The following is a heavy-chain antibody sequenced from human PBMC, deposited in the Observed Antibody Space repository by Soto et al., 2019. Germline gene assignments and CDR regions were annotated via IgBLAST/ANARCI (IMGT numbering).Heavy chain of an antibody. V-gene: IGHV3-23*01. Sequence: WWSLRLCCSASGFTFSSYAMSWFRQAPGKGLEWVSAISGSGGSTYYADSVKGRFTISRDNSKNTLYLQMNSLRAEDTAVYYCAKDLNRSNYDYYYYGMDVWGQGTTVTVSS. D-gene: IGHD4-4*01. CDR1: GFTFSSYA. J-gene: IGHJ6*02. CDR3: AKDLNRSNYDYYYYGMDV. CDR2: ISGSGGST.